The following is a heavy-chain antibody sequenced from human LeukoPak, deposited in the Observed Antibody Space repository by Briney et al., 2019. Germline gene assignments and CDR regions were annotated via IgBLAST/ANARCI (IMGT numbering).Heavy chain of an antibody. CDR3: ARESSHAFDI. CDR2: IKQDGSEK. CDR1: GFTFSDYY. D-gene: IGHD2-2*01. V-gene: IGHV3-7*01. Sequence: PGGSLRLSCAASGFTFSDYYMSWVRQAPGKGLNWVANIKQDGSEKYYVDSVKGRFTISRDNAKNSLYLQMNSLRAGDTAVYYCARESSHAFDIWGQGTMVTVSS. J-gene: IGHJ3*02.